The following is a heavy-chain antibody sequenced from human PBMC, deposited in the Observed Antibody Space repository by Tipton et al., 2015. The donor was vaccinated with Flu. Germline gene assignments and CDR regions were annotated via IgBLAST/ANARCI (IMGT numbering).Heavy chain of an antibody. CDR1: GGSISSGGYY. Sequence: TLSLTCTVSGGSISSGGYYWSWIRQHPGKGLEWIGYIYYSGSTYYNPSLKSRVTISVDTSKNQFSLKLSSVTAADTAVYYCARLGASRELDYWGQGTLVTVSS. V-gene: IGHV4-31*03. CDR2: IYYSGST. J-gene: IGHJ4*02. D-gene: IGHD4/OR15-4a*01. CDR3: ARLGASRELDY.